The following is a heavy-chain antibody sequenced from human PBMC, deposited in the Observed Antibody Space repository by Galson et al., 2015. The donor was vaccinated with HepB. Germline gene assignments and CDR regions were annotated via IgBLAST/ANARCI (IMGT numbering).Heavy chain of an antibody. V-gene: IGHV3-15*01. D-gene: IGHD4-17*01. Sequence: SLRLSCAASGFTFSNAWMSWVRQAPGKGLEWVGRIKSKTDGGTTDYAATVKGRFTISRDDSKNKMYLQMNSLKTEDTAVYYCTTLPFYGDYKTKSYPLEYFYYYYMDVWGKGTTFTVSS. CDR1: GFTFSNAW. CDR2: IKSKTDGGTT. CDR3: TTLPFYGDYKTKSYPLEYFYYYYMDV. J-gene: IGHJ6*03.